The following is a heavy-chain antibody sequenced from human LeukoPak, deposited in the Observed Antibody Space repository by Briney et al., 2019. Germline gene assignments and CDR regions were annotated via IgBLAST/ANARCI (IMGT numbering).Heavy chain of an antibody. Sequence: PSETLSLTCTVSGGSVSSGYHYWSWIRQPPGKNLEWIGYISYSGSTSYTPSLEGRVSISVDTSKNHFSLKLNSVTAADTAIYYCARVTPGYTGGGADYYYMDVWGKGTTVTVSS. CDR3: ARVTPGYTGGGADYYYMDV. CDR2: ISYSGST. J-gene: IGHJ6*03. D-gene: IGHD6-25*01. CDR1: GGSVSSGYHY. V-gene: IGHV4-30-4*08.